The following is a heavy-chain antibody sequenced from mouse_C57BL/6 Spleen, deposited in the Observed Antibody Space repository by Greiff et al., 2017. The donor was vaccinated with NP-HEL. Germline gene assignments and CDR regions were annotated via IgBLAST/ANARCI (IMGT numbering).Heavy chain of an antibody. CDR3: ASLYYDYDDAMDY. CDR1: RFTFSDYG. CDR2: ISSGSSTI. V-gene: IGHV5-17*01. Sequence: EVMLVESGGGLVKPGGSLKLSCAASRFTFSDYGMHWVRQAPEKGLEWVAYISSGSSTIYYADTVKGRFTISRDNAKNTLFLQMTSLRSEDTAMYYCASLYYDYDDAMDYWGQGTSVTVSS. J-gene: IGHJ4*01. D-gene: IGHD2-4*01.